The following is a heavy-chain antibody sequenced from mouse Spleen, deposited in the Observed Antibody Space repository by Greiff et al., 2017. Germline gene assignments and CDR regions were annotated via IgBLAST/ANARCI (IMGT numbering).Heavy chain of an antibody. D-gene: IGHD2-2*01. CDR2: ISDGGSYT. Sequence: EVQRVESGGGLVKPGGSLKLSCAASGFTFSSYAMSWVRQTPEKRLEWVATISDGGSYTYYPDNVKGRFTISRDNAKNNLYLQMSHLKSEDTAMYYCARLYYGYDTWFAYWGQGTLVTVSA. CDR1: GFTFSSYA. V-gene: IGHV5-4*01. CDR3: ARLYYGYDTWFAY. J-gene: IGHJ3*01.